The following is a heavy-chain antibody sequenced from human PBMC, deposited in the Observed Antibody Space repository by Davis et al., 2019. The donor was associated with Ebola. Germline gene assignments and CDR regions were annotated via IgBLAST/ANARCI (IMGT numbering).Heavy chain of an antibody. CDR3: ARVRPPKKYYDFWSGYYDGMDV. J-gene: IGHJ6*02. CDR1: GYIFTSYA. D-gene: IGHD3-3*01. CDR2: INAGNGDT. Sequence: ASVKVSCKASGYIFTSYAMHWVRQAPGQRLEWMGWINAGNGDTKYSQKFRGRVTITRDTSASTAYMELSSLRSEDTAVYYCARVRPPKKYYDFWSGYYDGMDVWGQGTTVTVSS. V-gene: IGHV1-3*01.